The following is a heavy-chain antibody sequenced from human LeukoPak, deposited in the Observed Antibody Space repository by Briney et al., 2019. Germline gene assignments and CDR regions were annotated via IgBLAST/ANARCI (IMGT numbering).Heavy chain of an antibody. CDR1: GFTFSSYG. CDR3: ARDFGLTTTSV. CDR2: ISYDGSNK. D-gene: IGHD3/OR15-3a*01. J-gene: IGHJ4*02. V-gene: IGHV3-30*03. Sequence: GGSLRLSCAASGFTFSSYGMLWVRQAPGKGLEWVAVISYDGSNKYYAESVKGRFTISRDNSKNTLYLQMNSLRAEDTAVYYCARDFGLTTTSVWGQGTLVTVSS.